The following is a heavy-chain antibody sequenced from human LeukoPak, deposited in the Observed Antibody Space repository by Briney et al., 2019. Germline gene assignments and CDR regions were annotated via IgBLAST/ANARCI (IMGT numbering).Heavy chain of an antibody. CDR2: IIPIFGTA. V-gene: IGHV1-69*05. Sequence: ASVKVSCKASGGTFSSYANSWVRQAPGQGLEWMGGIIPIFGTANYAQKFQGRVTITTDESTSTAYMELSSLRSEDTAVYYCARSTGTTGVYYMDVWGKGTTVTVSS. D-gene: IGHD1-1*01. CDR3: ARSTGTTGVYYMDV. CDR1: GGTFSSYA. J-gene: IGHJ6*03.